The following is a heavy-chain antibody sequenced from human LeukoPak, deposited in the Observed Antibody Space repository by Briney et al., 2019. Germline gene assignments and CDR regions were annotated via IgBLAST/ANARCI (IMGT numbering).Heavy chain of an antibody. CDR2: INHSGST. Sequence: SETLSLTCAVDGGSFSGYYWSWIRQPPGKGLEWIGEINHSGSTNYNPSLKSRVTISVDTSKNQFSLKLSSVTAADTAVYFCARGPYSYDSSGAFDICGQGTMVTVSS. CDR3: ARGPYSYDSSGAFDI. J-gene: IGHJ3*02. D-gene: IGHD3-22*01. V-gene: IGHV4-34*01. CDR1: GGSFSGYY.